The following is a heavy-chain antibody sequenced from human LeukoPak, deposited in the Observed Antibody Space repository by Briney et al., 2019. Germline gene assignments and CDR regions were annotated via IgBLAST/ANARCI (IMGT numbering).Heavy chain of an antibody. CDR3: VKFRGATDHDHYYMDV. V-gene: IGHV3-23*01. J-gene: IGHJ6*03. D-gene: IGHD1-1*01. CDR1: GFTFSNYA. CDR2: IIKSGDRT. Sequence: GGSLRLSCAASGFTFSNYAMSWVRQAPGKGLEWVSSIIKSGDRTFYAYSVKGRFTISRDNSKDTLYLEMNSLRAEDTAVYYCVKFRGATDHDHYYMDVWGEGTAVTVSS.